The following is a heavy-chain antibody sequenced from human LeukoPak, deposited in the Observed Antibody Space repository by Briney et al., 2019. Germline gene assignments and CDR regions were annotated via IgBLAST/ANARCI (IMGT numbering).Heavy chain of an antibody. V-gene: IGHV4-30-2*01. J-gene: IGHJ4*02. CDR1: GGSISSGGYY. CDR3: ARGRIVVVITGYYFDY. CDR2: IYHSGST. Sequence: PSETLSLTCTVSGGSISSGGYYWSWIRQPPGKGLEWIGYIYHSGSTYYNPSLKSRVTISVDRSKNQFSLKLSSVTAADTAVYYCARGRIVVVITGYYFDYWGQGTLVTVSS. D-gene: IGHD3-22*01.